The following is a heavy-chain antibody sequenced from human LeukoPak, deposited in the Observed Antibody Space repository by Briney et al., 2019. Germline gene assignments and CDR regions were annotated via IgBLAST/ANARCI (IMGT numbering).Heavy chain of an antibody. J-gene: IGHJ4*02. CDR3: ARDRAWNYFDY. CDR2: ISSSGSTI. CDR1: GFTFSSYT. V-gene: IGHV3-48*01. D-gene: IGHD3-3*01. Sequence: PGGSLRLSCAASGFTFSSYTMNWVRQAPGKGLEWLSYISSSGSTIYYADSVKGRFTISRDNAKNSLYLQMNSLRAEDTAVYYCARDRAWNYFDYWGQGTLVTVSS.